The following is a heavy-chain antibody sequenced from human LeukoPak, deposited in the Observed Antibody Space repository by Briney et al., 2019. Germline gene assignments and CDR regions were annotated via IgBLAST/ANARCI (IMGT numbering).Heavy chain of an antibody. D-gene: IGHD2-21*02. Sequence: GGSLRLSCAASGFTFSSYSMNWVRQAPGKRLEWVSSISSSSSYIYYADSVKGRFTISRDNAKNSLYLQMNSLRAEDTAVYYCALGDSVFDYWGQGTLVTVSS. CDR2: ISSSSSYI. V-gene: IGHV3-21*01. CDR1: GFTFSSYS. J-gene: IGHJ4*02. CDR3: ALGDSVFDY.